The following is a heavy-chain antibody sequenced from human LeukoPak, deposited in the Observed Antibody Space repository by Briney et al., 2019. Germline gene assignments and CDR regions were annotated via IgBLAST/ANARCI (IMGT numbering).Heavy chain of an antibody. Sequence: GGPLRLSCAASGFTFSSYSMNWGRQAPGKGLEWVSSISSSSSYIYYADSVKGRFTISSDNAKNSLYLQMNRLRAEDTAVYYCAGPGIAVAGLSNWFDPWGQGTLVTVSS. V-gene: IGHV3-21*01. CDR1: GFTFSSYS. CDR2: ISSSSSYI. J-gene: IGHJ5*02. CDR3: AGPGIAVAGLSNWFDP. D-gene: IGHD6-19*01.